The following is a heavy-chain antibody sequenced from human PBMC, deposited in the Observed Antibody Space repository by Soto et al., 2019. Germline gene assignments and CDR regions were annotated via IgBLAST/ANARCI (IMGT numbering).Heavy chain of an antibody. CDR1: GHNFTSHW. V-gene: IGHV5-51*01. J-gene: IGHJ4*02. Sequence: PGESLKISCKDSGHNFTSHWIAWVRQMPGKGLEWMGIIYPGDSDTRYSPSFQGQVTFSVDKSIRTAYLPWSSLKASDTAMYFCARACGSKLIDWYATWGQGTLVTVSS. CDR2: IYPGDSDT. CDR3: ARACGSKLIDWYAT. D-gene: IGHD2-8*01.